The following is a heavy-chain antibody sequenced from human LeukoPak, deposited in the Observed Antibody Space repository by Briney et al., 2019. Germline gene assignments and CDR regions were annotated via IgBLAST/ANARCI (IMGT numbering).Heavy chain of an antibody. CDR3: ARPGSGDAFDF. CDR1: GFTFSTYW. CDR2: IKPDGSEK. V-gene: IGHV3-7*01. Sequence: GGSLRLSCAASGFTFSTYWMSWVRQAPGKGLEWVANIKPDGSEKHFVDSVKGRFSISRDNAKNSLYLQMNTLRAEDTAVYYCARPGSGDAFDFWGQGTMVTVSS. J-gene: IGHJ3*01. D-gene: IGHD2-15*01.